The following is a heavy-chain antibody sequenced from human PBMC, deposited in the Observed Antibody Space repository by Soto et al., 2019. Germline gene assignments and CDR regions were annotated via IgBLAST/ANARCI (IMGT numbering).Heavy chain of an antibody. CDR3: ARAEDGSSGYYEDY. J-gene: IGHJ4*02. Sequence: EVQLEESGGDLVQPGGSLRLSCAASGFTFSSHWMHWVRQAPGKGLVWVSRINSDGSSTTYADSGKGRFTIARDNAKNTRYLQMNSLIAEDTAVYYCARAEDGSSGYYEDYWCQGTLVTVSS. D-gene: IGHD3-22*01. V-gene: IGHV3-74*02. CDR2: INSDGSST. CDR1: GFTFSSHW.